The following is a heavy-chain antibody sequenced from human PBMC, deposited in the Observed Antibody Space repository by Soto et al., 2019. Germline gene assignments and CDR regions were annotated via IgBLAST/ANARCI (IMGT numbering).Heavy chain of an antibody. J-gene: IGHJ4*02. CDR3: ARGELTHRGSYSWGDY. CDR2: IIPIFGTA. V-gene: IGHV1-69*12. D-gene: IGHD1-26*01. CDR1: GGTFSSYA. Sequence: QVQLVQSGAEVKKPGSSVKVSCKASGGTFSSYAISWVRQAPGQGLEWMGGIIPIFGTANYAQKFQGRVTITADEXTXXAYMELGSLGSEDTAVYYCARGELTHRGSYSWGDYWGQGTLVTVSS.